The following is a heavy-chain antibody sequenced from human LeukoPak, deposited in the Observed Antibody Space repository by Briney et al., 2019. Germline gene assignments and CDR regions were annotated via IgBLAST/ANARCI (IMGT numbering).Heavy chain of an antibody. D-gene: IGHD6-13*01. CDR2: INPNSGGT. V-gene: IGHV1-2*04. CDR3: ARLAAAADADWFDP. J-gene: IGHJ5*02. Sequence: ASVKVSCTASGYTFTGYYMHWVRQAPGQGLEWMGWINPNSGGTNYAQKFQGWVTMTRDTSISTAYVELSRLRSDDTAVYYCARLAAAADADWFDPWGQGTLVTVSS. CDR1: GYTFTGYY.